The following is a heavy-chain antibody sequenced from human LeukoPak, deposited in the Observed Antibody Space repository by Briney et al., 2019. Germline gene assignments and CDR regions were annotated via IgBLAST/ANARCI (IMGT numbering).Heavy chain of an antibody. Sequence: GGSLRLSCAASGFTFSSYSMNWVRQAPGKGLEWVSSISSSSSYIYYADPVKGRFTISRDNAKNSLYLQMNSLRAEDTAVYYCARDRCSGGSCYSGWTYFDYWGQGTLVTVSS. J-gene: IGHJ4*02. CDR1: GFTFSSYS. CDR3: ARDRCSGGSCYSGWTYFDY. V-gene: IGHV3-21*01. D-gene: IGHD2-15*01. CDR2: ISSSSSYI.